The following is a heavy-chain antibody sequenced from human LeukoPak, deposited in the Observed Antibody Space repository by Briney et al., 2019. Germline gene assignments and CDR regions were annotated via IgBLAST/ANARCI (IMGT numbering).Heavy chain of an antibody. CDR1: GYTFTSYY. Sequence: ASVKVSCKASGYTFTSYYIHWVRQAPGQGLEWMGLINPSGGTTSYAQKFQGRVTVTADKSSTTVYMELSSLRSEDTAVYYCASPPVPQAAAITPGYFYYYMDVWGKGTTVTVSS. V-gene: IGHV1-46*01. J-gene: IGHJ6*03. CDR3: ASPPVPQAAAITPGYFYYYMDV. CDR2: INPSGGTT. D-gene: IGHD6-13*01.